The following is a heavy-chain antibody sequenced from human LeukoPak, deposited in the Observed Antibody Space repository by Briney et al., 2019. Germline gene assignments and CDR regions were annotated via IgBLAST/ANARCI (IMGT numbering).Heavy chain of an antibody. Sequence: GGSLRLSCAASGFTFSSYEMNWVRQAPGKGLEWVSGNSGSGGNTYYADSVKGRFTISRDNSKNTLYLQMNSLRVEDTAVYYCAKGPDYDSSGYYYDYWGQGTLVTVSS. V-gene: IGHV3-23*01. J-gene: IGHJ4*02. CDR1: GFTFSSYE. D-gene: IGHD3-22*01. CDR3: AKGPDYDSSGYYYDY. CDR2: NSGSGGNT.